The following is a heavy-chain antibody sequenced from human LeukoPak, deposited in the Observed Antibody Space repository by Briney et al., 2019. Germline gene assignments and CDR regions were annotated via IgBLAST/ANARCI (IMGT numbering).Heavy chain of an antibody. Sequence: GGSLSPSGAASGFTFISYSMNWFRKAPGKGLEWVSSISGSSTYIYYADSVKGRFTISRDNAKNSLYLQMNSLRAEDTAVYYCARWEDGELLTYWGQGTLVTVSS. V-gene: IGHV3-21*01. CDR2: ISGSSTYI. D-gene: IGHD3-10*01. CDR3: ARWEDGELLTY. CDR1: GFTFISYS. J-gene: IGHJ4*02.